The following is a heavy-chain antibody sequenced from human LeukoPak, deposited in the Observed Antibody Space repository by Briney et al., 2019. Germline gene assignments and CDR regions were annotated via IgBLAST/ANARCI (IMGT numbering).Heavy chain of an antibody. Sequence: PGGSLRLSCAASGLTFSSYAMSWVRQAPGKGLQWVSAISGSGGSTYYADSVKGRFTISRDNSKNILYLQMSSLTAEDTAVYYCAKTFPYGTTWFGFCDYWGQGALVTVSS. CDR1: GLTFSSYA. CDR2: ISGSGGST. D-gene: IGHD3-10*01. CDR3: AKTFPYGTTWFGFCDY. J-gene: IGHJ4*02. V-gene: IGHV3-23*01.